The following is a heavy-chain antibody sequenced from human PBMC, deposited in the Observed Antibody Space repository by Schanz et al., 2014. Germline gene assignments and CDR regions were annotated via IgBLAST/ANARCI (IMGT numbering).Heavy chain of an antibody. D-gene: IGHD2-21*02. V-gene: IGHV1-69*04. J-gene: IGHJ6*02. CDR3: TRLRRTDPNGFDV. Sequence: QVQLVQSGAEVKKPGASVKVSCKASGYTFTSYGINWVRQAPGQGLEWLGRIMPLRGIGNNAWKFQDRLTITADKSMNITYMELSSLGTEDTAVYYCTRLRRTDPNGFDVWGQGTTVTVS. CDR1: GYTFTSYG. CDR2: IMPLRGIG.